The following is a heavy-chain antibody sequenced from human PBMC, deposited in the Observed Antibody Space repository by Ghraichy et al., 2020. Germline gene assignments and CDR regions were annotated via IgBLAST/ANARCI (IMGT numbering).Heavy chain of an antibody. D-gene: IGHD1-26*01. V-gene: IGHV4-59*01. Sequence: GSLRLSCTVSGGSISSYYWNWIRQPPGRGLEWIGYIYYNGNTNYNPSLKSRVTISKDTYNNQFSLRLSSVTAADTAVYYCARGLNSGHYYYYYYMDVWGKGTTVTVSS. CDR3: ARGLNSGHYYYYYYMDV. CDR2: IYYNGNT. CDR1: GGSISSYY. J-gene: IGHJ6*03.